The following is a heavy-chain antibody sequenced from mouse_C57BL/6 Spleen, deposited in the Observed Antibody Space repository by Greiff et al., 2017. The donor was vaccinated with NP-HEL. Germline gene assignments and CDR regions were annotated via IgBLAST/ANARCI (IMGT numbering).Heavy chain of an antibody. CDR3: ARHIDSSVWGAMDY. D-gene: IGHD3-2*02. J-gene: IGHJ4*01. V-gene: IGHV5-6*01. Sequence: EVQGVESGGDLVKPGGSLKLSCAASGFTFSSYGMSWVRQTPDKRLEWVATISSGGSYTYYPDSVKGRFTISRDNAKNTLYLQMSSLKSEDTAMYYCARHIDSSVWGAMDYWGQGTSVTVSS. CDR1: GFTFSSYG. CDR2: ISSGGSYT.